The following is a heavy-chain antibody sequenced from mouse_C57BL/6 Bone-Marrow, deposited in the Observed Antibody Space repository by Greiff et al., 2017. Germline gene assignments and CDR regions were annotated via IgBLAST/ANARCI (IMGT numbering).Heavy chain of an antibody. CDR2: FYPGSGNT. J-gene: IGHJ2*01. Sequence: QVQLQQSGPELVRPGASVTLSCKASGYTFTDYYLNWVKQRPGQGLEWIARFYPGSGNTYYNEYLKGKATLTAEKSSSTAYMQISSLTSEDSAVYFCASAPHYYGSSYEKYYFDYWGQGTTLTVSS. CDR1: GYTFTDYY. CDR3: ASAPHYYGSSYEKYYFDY. V-gene: IGHV1-76*01. D-gene: IGHD1-1*01.